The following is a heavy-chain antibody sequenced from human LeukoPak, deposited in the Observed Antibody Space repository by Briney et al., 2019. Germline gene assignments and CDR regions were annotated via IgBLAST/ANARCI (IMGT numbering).Heavy chain of an antibody. CDR3: SRQIDYHDDSAYPY. Sequence: GGSLRLSCAASGFPFSASAMHWGCQASRKGLEWLCRIRGKANNYATAYAASVKGRFIISRDDSKNTAYLQVNSLKTEDTAVYYCSRQIDYHDDSAYPYWGQGTLVTVSS. D-gene: IGHD3-22*01. V-gene: IGHV3-73*01. CDR1: GFPFSASA. CDR2: IRGKANNYAT. J-gene: IGHJ4*02.